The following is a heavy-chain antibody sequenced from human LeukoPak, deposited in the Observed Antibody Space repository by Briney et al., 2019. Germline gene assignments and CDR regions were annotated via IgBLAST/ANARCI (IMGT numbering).Heavy chain of an antibody. CDR3: ASVLWLWFGELSFDY. CDR2: ISWNSGTI. J-gene: IGHJ4*02. CDR1: GFTFDDYA. D-gene: IGHD3-10*01. Sequence: GRSLRLSCAASGFTFDDYAMHWVRQAPGKGLEWVAGISWNSGTIGYADSVKGRFTISRDNAKNSLYLQMNSLRAEDTAVYYCASVLWLWFGELSFDYWGQGTLVTVSS. V-gene: IGHV3-9*01.